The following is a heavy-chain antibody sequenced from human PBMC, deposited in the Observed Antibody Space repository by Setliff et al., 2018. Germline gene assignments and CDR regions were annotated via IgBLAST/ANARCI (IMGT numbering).Heavy chain of an antibody. J-gene: IGHJ6*03. V-gene: IGHV3-74*01. CDR2: INCDGTIT. CDR3: AIIDRRENFYNMDV. Sequence: GGSLRLSCGDSGFTFSKYWMHWVRQVTGKGLGWVSRINCDGTITNYADSAKGRFTISRDNAKNTLYLQMNSLRGEDTDVYFCAIIDRRENFYNMDVCGNGPTVTVSS. CDR1: GFTFSKYW.